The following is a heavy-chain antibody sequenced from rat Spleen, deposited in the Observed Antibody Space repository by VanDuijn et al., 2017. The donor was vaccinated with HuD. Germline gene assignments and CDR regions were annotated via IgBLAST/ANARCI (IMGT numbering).Heavy chain of an antibody. CDR3: ARGFTVAVF. J-gene: IGHJ2*01. CDR1: GFTFSDYN. Sequence: EVQLVESGGGLVQPGRSLKLSCAASGFTFSDYNMAWVRQAPKKGLEWVATISYDGSSTNYGDSVKGRFTISRDSAKSTLYLQMDSLRSEDTATYYCARGFTVAVFWGQGVMVTVSA. D-gene: IGHD1-2*01. V-gene: IGHV5-7*01. CDR2: ISYDGSST.